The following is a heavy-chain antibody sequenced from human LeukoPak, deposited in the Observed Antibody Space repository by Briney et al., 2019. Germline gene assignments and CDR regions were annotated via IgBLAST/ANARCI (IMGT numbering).Heavy chain of an antibody. CDR1: GYTFTNYY. J-gene: IGHJ5*02. CDR3: ARDNSVEDTAWWFDP. CDR2: INPSGGST. D-gene: IGHD4-23*01. Sequence: ASVKVSCKASGYTFTNYYMHWVRQAPGQGLEWMGLINPSGGSTSYAQKFQGRVTMTRDMSTSTDYMELSSLRSEDTAVYYCARDNSVEDTAWWFDPWGQGTQVTVSS. V-gene: IGHV1-46*01.